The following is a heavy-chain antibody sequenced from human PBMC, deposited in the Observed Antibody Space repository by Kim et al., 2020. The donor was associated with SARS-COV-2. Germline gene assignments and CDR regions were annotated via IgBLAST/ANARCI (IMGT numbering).Heavy chain of an antibody. D-gene: IGHD3-10*02. CDR3: ARGTMWFDY. V-gene: IGHV4-59*09. CDR2: GST. Sequence: GSTNAHPTLKSRVTISVDTSKNQFSLKLSSVTAADTAVYYCARGTMWFDYWGQGILVTVSS. J-gene: IGHJ4*02.